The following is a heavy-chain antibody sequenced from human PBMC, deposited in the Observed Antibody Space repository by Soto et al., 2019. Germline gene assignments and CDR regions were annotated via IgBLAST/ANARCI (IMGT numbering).Heavy chain of an antibody. D-gene: IGHD6-19*01. CDR1: GYTFTTYG. Sequence: QVQLVQSGAEVKKPGASVKVSCKASGYTFTTYGISWVRQAPGQGLEWMGWISAYNGNTNYAQKIQGRVTMTTDTSTSTAYMELRSLRSDHTAVYYCARQQWLYYYYGMDVWGQGTTVTVSS. V-gene: IGHV1-18*01. J-gene: IGHJ6*02. CDR3: ARQQWLYYYYGMDV. CDR2: ISAYNGNT.